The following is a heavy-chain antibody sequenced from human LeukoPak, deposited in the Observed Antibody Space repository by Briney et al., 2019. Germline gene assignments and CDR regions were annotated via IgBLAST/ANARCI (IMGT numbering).Heavy chain of an antibody. CDR2: VYYSGST. V-gene: IGHV4-39*01. CDR1: GVSISSSSNY. CDR3: ARQQIVVVPAARNINWFDP. J-gene: IGHJ5*02. D-gene: IGHD2-2*01. Sequence: SETLSLTCTVSGVSISSSSNYWGWIRQPPGKGLEWIGSVYYSGSTYYNPSLKSRVTITVDTSKNQISLKLTSVTAADTAVYHCARQQIVVVPAARNINWFDPWGQGTLVTVSS.